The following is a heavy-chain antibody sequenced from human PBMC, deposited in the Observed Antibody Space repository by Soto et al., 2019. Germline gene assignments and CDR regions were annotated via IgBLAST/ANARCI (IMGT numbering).Heavy chain of an antibody. J-gene: IGHJ4*02. D-gene: IGHD2-2*01. V-gene: IGHV4-34*01. CDR1: GGSFSSYY. CDR3: ARGPSRHRVYFDY. Sequence: LSLTCAVYGGSFSSYYWGWIRQPPGKGLEWIGQINQSGSTNYNPSLKSRVTISVATSKNQFSLSLSSVTAADTAMYYCARGPSRHRVYFDYWGQGTLVTVS. CDR2: INQSGST.